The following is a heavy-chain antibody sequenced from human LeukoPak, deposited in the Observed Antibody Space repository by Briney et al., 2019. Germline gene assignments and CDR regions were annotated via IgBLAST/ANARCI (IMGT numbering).Heavy chain of an antibody. CDR3: VRHYGP. Sequence: SETLSLTRTVSGGSIRSSYYYWGWIRQPPGKGLEWIGSIYDSGSTYYNPSLKSRVTISVDASKNQFSLKLNSVTAADTAVYYCVRHYGPWRQGTLVTVSS. V-gene: IGHV4-39*01. CDR1: GGSIRSSYYY. CDR2: IYDSGST. D-gene: IGHD3-10*01. J-gene: IGHJ5*02.